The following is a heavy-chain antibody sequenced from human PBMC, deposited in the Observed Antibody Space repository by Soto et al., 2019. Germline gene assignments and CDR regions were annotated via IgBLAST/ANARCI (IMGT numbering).Heavy chain of an antibody. CDR1: GYTFIDYY. CDR3: ARSSTVTTKELFDY. V-gene: IGHV1-2*02. Sequence: QVQLVQSGAEVKKPGASVKVSCRASGYTFIDYYLHWVRQAPGQGLEWMGWINPYSGGTKYTQNFQGRVTMTRDTSISTAFMELSRLRSEDTAVYYCARSSTVTTKELFDYWGQGTLVTVSS. D-gene: IGHD4-17*01. J-gene: IGHJ4*02. CDR2: INPYSGGT.